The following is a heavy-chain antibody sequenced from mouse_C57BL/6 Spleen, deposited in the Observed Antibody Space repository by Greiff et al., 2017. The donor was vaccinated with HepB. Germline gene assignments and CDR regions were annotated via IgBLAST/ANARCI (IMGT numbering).Heavy chain of an antibody. J-gene: IGHJ2*01. CDR2: INPSTGGT. CDR3: ARRGIYYGYYFDY. V-gene: IGHV1-42*01. Sequence: EVQLQQSGPELVKPGASVKISCKASGYSFTGYYMNWVKQSPEKSLEWIGEINPSTGGTTYNQKFKAKATLTVDKSSSTAYMQLKSLTSEDSAVYYCARRGIYYGYYFDYWGQGTTLTVSS. D-gene: IGHD2-2*01. CDR1: GYSFTGYY.